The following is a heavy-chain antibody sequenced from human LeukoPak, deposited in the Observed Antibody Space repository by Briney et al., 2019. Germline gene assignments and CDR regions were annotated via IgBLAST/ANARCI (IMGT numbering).Heavy chain of an antibody. D-gene: IGHD6-13*01. J-gene: IGHJ4*02. CDR3: ARTFQDSSSWDY. V-gene: IGHV4-59*08. Sequence: SETLSLTCTVSGGSISSYYWSWIRQPPGKGLEWIGYIYYSGSTNYNPSLKSRVTISVDTSKNQFSLKLSSVTAADTAVYYCARTFQDSSSWDYWGQGTLVTVSS. CDR2: IYYSGST. CDR1: GGSISSYY.